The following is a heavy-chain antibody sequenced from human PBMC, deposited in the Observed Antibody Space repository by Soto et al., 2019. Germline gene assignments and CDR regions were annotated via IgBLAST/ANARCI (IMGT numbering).Heavy chain of an antibody. CDR3: AKIGGFCGNDCHFDF. Sequence: TVGSLRLSCVASGSTFSTYAMSWVRQAPGKGLEWVAAITTTARMTYYAVSVKGRFTISRDNSKNTVYLQMNTLRGEDTAVYYCAKIGGFCGNDCHFDFWGQGTLVTVSS. J-gene: IGHJ5*01. CDR2: ITTTARMT. V-gene: IGHV3-23*01. D-gene: IGHD5-12*01. CDR1: GSTFSTYA.